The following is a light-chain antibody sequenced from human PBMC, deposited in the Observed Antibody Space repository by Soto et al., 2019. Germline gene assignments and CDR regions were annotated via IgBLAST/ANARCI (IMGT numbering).Light chain of an antibody. CDR1: QSVSTN. Sequence: EAVMTQSPATLSVSPGERATLSCMASQSVSTNLAWYQQKPGQAPRLLIYDASTRATGVPVRFSGSGSGTEFTLSISSVQSEDFAIFYCQQYNRWPRTFGQGTKVDIK. CDR3: QQYNRWPRT. CDR2: DAS. V-gene: IGKV3-15*01. J-gene: IGKJ1*01.